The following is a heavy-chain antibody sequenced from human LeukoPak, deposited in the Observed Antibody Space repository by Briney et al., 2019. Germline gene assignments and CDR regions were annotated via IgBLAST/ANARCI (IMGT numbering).Heavy chain of an antibody. CDR1: GGTFISYA. Sequence: ASVKVSCKASGGTFISYAISWVRQAPGQGLEWMGIINPSGGRTSYAQKFQGRVTMTRDTSTSTVYMEVSSLKSEDTAVYYCARTSGDQRGAFDIWGQGTMVTVSS. V-gene: IGHV1-46*01. CDR2: INPSGGRT. CDR3: ARTSGDQRGAFDI. J-gene: IGHJ3*02. D-gene: IGHD4-17*01.